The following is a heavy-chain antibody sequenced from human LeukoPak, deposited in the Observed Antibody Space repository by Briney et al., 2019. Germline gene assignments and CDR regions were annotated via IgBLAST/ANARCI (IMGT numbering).Heavy chain of an antibody. CDR3: ARVDWLRDYYYYMDV. D-gene: IGHD5-12*01. Sequence: SETLSLTCAVYGGSFSGYYWSWIRQPPGKGLEWIGEINHSGSTHYNPSLKSRVTISVDTSKNQFSLKLSSVTAADTAVYYCARVDWLRDYYYYMDVWGKGTTVTVSS. CDR2: INHSGST. V-gene: IGHV4-34*01. J-gene: IGHJ6*03. CDR1: GGSFSGYY.